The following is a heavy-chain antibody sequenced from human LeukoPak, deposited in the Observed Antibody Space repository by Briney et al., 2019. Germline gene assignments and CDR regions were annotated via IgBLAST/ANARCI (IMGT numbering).Heavy chain of an antibody. CDR2: IYYSGST. CDR1: GGSISSYY. V-gene: IGHV4-59*01. CDR3: ARDSGGYYGSGSYPDY. Sequence: PSETLSLTCTVSGGSISSYYWSWIRQPPGKGLEWIGYIYYSGSTNYNPSLKSRVTISVDTSKNQFSLKLSSVTAADTAVYYCARDSGGYYGSGSYPDYWGQGTLVTVSS. D-gene: IGHD3-10*01. J-gene: IGHJ4*02.